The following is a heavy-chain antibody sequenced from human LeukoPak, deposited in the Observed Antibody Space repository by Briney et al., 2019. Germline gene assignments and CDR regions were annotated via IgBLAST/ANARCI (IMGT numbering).Heavy chain of an antibody. CDR3: ARDKQLDWAHYYYYYMDV. V-gene: IGHV1-8*03. J-gene: IGHJ6*03. CDR1: GYTFTSYD. Sequence: ASVKVSCKASGYTFTSYDINWVRQATRQGLEWMGWMNPNSGNTGYAQKFQGRVTITRNTSISTAYMELSSLRSEDTAVYYCARDKQLDWAHYYYYYMDVWGKGTTVTVSS. D-gene: IGHD1-1*01. CDR2: MNPNSGNT.